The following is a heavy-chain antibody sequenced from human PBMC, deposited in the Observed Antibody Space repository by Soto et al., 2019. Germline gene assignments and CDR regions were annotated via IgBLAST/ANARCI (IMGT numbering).Heavy chain of an antibody. V-gene: IGHV3-21*01. Sequence: GSLRLSCAASGFTFSSYSMNWVRQAPGKGLEWVSSISSSSSYIYYADSVKGRFTISRDNAKNSLYLQMNSLRAEDTAVYYCAREGGYDPLGFDYWGQGTLVTVSS. CDR1: GFTFSSYS. D-gene: IGHD5-12*01. J-gene: IGHJ4*02. CDR3: AREGGYDPLGFDY. CDR2: ISSSSSYI.